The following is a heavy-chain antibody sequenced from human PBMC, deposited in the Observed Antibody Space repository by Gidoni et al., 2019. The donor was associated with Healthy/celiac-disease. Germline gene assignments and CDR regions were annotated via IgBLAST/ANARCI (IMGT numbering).Heavy chain of an antibody. Sequence: EVQLVESGGGLVKPGGSLRLSCAASGFTFSNAWRSWVRQAPGKGLEWVGRIKSKTDGETTDYAAPVKGRFTISRDDSKNTLYLQMNSLKTEDTAVYYCTTSIVGATMHYYGMDVWGQGTTVTVSS. CDR3: TTSIVGATMHYYGMDV. J-gene: IGHJ6*02. V-gene: IGHV3-15*01. D-gene: IGHD1-26*01. CDR2: IKSKTDGETT. CDR1: GFTFSNAW.